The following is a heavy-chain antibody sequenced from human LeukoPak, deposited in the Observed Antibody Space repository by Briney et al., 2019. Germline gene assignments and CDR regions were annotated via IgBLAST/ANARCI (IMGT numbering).Heavy chain of an antibody. V-gene: IGHV3-30*04. CDR1: GFSFSSYA. J-gene: IGHJ4*02. D-gene: IGHD6-6*01. CDR2: ISFDGSNK. CDR3: ARGRGYSTSDY. Sequence: PGGSLRLSCATSGFSFSSYAMSWVRQAPGKGLEWVAVISFDGSNKYYAASVKGRFTISRDNSNNTLFLHMNSLRAEGTAIYYCARGRGYSTSDYWGQGTLVTVSS.